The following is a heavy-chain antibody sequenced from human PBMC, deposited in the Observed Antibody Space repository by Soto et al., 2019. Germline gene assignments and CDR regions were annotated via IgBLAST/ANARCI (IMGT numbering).Heavy chain of an antibody. D-gene: IGHD3-3*01. J-gene: IGHJ5*02. CDR1: GGTFSSYT. CDR2: IIPILGIA. CDR3: ARVPLTPHYDFWSGYLNWFDP. Sequence: SVKVSCKASGGTFSSYTISWVRQAPGQGLEWMGRIIPILGIANYAQKFQGRVTITADKSTSTAYMELSSLRSEDTAVYYCARVPLTPHYDFWSGYLNWFDPWGQGTLVTVSS. V-gene: IGHV1-69*02.